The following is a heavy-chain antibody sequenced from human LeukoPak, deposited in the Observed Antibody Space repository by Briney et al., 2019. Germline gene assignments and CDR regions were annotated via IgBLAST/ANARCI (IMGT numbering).Heavy chain of an antibody. V-gene: IGHV4-4*07. CDR3: ARDRSGSNGYYSAFDI. CDR2: MYSSGST. CDR1: GGSISSYY. D-gene: IGHD3-22*01. Sequence: SETLSLTCNVSGGSISSYYWSWIRQPAGRGLEWIGRMYSSGSTYYSPSLKSRVTMSVDTSKNQFSLTLSSATAADTAVYYCARDRSGSNGYYSAFDIWGHGILVTVSS. J-gene: IGHJ3*02.